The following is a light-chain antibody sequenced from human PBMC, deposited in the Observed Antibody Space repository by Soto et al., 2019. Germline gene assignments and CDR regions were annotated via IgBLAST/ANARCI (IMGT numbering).Light chain of an antibody. CDR1: QSVSSSY. V-gene: IGKV3-20*01. CDR3: QQYGGSPQT. Sequence: EILLTQSPGTLSLSLGERATLSCRASQSVSSSYLAWYQQKPGQAPRLLIYAASSRATGIPDRFSGSGSGTDFTLTISRLEPEDFAVYYCQQYGGSPQTFGQGTRLEIK. J-gene: IGKJ5*01. CDR2: AAS.